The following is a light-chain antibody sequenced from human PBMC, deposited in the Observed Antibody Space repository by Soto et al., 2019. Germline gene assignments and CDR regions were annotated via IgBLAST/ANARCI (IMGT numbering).Light chain of an antibody. CDR3: QQYNSYSVNA. J-gene: IGKJ2*01. CDR2: DAS. V-gene: IGKV1-5*01. CDR1: QSISGW. Sequence: DIQMTQSPYTLSPSVGGRVSITCRASQSISGWLAWYQQKPGKAPKLLIYDASSLESGVPSRFSGSGSGTEFSLTISRLQPDDFATYYCQQYNSYSVNAFGQGTKLEIK.